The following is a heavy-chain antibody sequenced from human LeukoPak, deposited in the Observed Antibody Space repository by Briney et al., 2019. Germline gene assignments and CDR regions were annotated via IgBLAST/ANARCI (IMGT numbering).Heavy chain of an antibody. D-gene: IGHD3-22*01. CDR3: ARESELGITRPFAFDI. V-gene: IGHV6-1*01. CDR1: GDSVSSNSAA. Sequence: SQTLSLTCAVSGDSVSSNSAAWNWIRQSPSRGLEWLGRTYYRSKWYNDYAVSVKSRITINPDTSKNQFSLQLNSVTPEDTAVYYCARESELGITRPFAFDIWGQGTMVTVSS. J-gene: IGHJ3*02. CDR2: TYYRSKWYN.